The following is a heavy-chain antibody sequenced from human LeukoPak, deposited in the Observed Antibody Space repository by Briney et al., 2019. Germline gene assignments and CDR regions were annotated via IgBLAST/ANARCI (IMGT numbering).Heavy chain of an antibody. Sequence: PSETLSLTCTVSGGSTSSSGYYWGWIRQPPGKGLEWIGTIFHSGSTYYNPSLKSRVTILVDKSKNQFSLKLSSVTAADTALYYCAKHFPRYSSTPEGNYFDYWGQGTLVTVSS. D-gene: IGHD6-13*01. CDR2: IFHSGST. V-gene: IGHV4-39*01. CDR1: GGSTSSSGYY. CDR3: AKHFPRYSSTPEGNYFDY. J-gene: IGHJ4*02.